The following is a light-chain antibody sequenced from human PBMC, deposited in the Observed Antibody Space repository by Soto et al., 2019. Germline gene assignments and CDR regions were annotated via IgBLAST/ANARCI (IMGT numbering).Light chain of an antibody. CDR2: AAS. CDR1: ESIARH. V-gene: IGKV1-39*01. CDR3: QQSYSALSIT. J-gene: IGKJ5*01. Sequence: DIPMTHSPSSLSASVGDRVTITCRASESIARHLNWYQQRPGKAPKLLIYAASSLQNGVPSRFRGGGSGTDFTLTISNLQPEDFATYYCQQSYSALSITFGQGTRLEIK.